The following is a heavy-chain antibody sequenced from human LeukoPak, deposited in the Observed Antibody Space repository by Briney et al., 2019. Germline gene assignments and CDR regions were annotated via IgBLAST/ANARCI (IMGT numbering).Heavy chain of an antibody. CDR1: GFTFSSHA. J-gene: IGHJ4*02. Sequence: GGSLRLSCAVSGFTFSSHAMTWVRQAPGKGLEWVSGISIGDSTFYADSVKGRFTISRDKSKNTLYLQMNSLRAEDTAVYYCAKEILLNDYWGQGTLVTVSS. CDR2: ISIGDST. CDR3: AKEILLNDY. V-gene: IGHV3-23*01.